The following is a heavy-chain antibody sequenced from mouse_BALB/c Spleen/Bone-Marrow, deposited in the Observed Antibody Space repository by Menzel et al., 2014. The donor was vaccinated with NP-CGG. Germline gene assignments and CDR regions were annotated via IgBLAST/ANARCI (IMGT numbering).Heavy chain of an antibody. Sequence: EVMLVESGGGLAQPGGSRKLSCAASGLTFSSFGMHWVRRAPEKGLEWVAYISSGSSTIYYADTVKGRFTISRDNPKNTLFLQMTSLRSEDTAMYYCARYYGNYSGYFDVWGAGTTVTVSS. D-gene: IGHD2-1*01. J-gene: IGHJ1*01. CDR1: GLTFSSFG. CDR2: ISSGSSTI. CDR3: ARYYGNYSGYFDV. V-gene: IGHV5-17*02.